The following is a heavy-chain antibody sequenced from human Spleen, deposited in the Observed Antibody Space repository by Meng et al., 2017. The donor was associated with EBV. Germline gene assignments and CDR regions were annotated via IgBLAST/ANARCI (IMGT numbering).Heavy chain of an antibody. D-gene: IGHD1-1*01. V-gene: IGHV4-59*07. J-gene: IGHJ4*02. CDR3: AVVPRAGTGLIADY. Sequence: QVYLEESGPRLLDPSNTLSLSLTVSGGFISTSYWIWIRLPPGKGLEWIWCIYYSGSTNYNPSLKSRVTISVATAKNEFSLKLYSVTAAYTAVYYCAVVPRAGTGLIADYWGQGTLVTVSS. CDR2: IYYSGST. CDR1: GGFISTSY.